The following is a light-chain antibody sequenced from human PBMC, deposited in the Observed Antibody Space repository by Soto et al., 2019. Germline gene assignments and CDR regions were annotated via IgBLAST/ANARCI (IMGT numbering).Light chain of an antibody. CDR3: KHYGISIT. CDR1: QSVGSSY. J-gene: IGKJ5*01. Sequence: EIVLTQSPGTPSLSPGARPTLSCKASQSVGSSYLAWYQQKPGQAPRLLIYAASSRATGIPDRFSGSASGTGFTLTISRLEPEDFAVYYCKHYGISITVGKGKRLEIK. CDR2: AAS. V-gene: IGKV3-20*01.